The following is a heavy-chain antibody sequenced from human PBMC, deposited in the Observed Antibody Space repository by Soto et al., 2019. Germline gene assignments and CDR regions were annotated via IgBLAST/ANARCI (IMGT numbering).Heavy chain of an antibody. Sequence: QITLKESGPTLVKPTQTLTLTCTFSGFSLSTSGVGVGWIRQPPGKALEWLALIYWDDDKRYSPSLKSRLTITKATLKIXVVLTMTNMDPVDTATYYCAHLILDTAMPHYGMDVWGQGTTVTVSS. D-gene: IGHD5-18*01. CDR1: GFSLSTSGVG. CDR2: IYWDDDK. J-gene: IGHJ6*02. CDR3: AHLILDTAMPHYGMDV. V-gene: IGHV2-5*02.